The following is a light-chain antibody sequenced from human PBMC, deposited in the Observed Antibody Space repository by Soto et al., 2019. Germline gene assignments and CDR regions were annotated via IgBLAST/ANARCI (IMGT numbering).Light chain of an antibody. CDR2: DAS. V-gene: IGKV1-5*01. CDR1: QNIRNL. CDR3: QQYNTYAT. J-gene: IGKJ5*01. Sequence: DIQLTQSPCTLSAAVGDSVTITCRASQNIRNLLAWYQQKPGKAPKPLIYDASTLKTGVPSRFSGSGSGSEFNFTITGLQPDDFATYFCQQYNTYATFGQGTRLEI.